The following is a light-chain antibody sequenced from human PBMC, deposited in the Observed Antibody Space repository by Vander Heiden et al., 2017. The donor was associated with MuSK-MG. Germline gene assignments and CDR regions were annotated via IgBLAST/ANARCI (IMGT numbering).Light chain of an antibody. V-gene: IGLV2-8*01. CDR2: EVS. CDR3: SSYAGSKNVV. J-gene: IGLJ2*01. Sequence: QSALTQPPSASGSPGQSVTISCTGTSSDVGGYNYVSWYQQHPGKAPKLMRYEVSKRPSGVPDRVSGSKSGNTASLTVSGLQAEDEADYYCSSYAGSKNVVFGGGTKLTVL. CDR1: SSDVGGYNY.